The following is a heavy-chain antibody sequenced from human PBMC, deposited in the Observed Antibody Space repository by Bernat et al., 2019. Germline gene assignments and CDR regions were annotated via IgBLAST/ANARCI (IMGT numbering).Heavy chain of an antibody. D-gene: IGHD3/OR15-3a*01. CDR2: IRSKTDGGTT. Sequence: EVQLVESGGGLVKPGGSLRLSCAASGFTFSKAWMSWVRQGPGKGLEWVGRIRSKTDGGTTDYAAPVKGRCIISRDDSKNTLYLQMSSLKTEATAVDYCTAGSTGLGSNWFDPWGQGTPVTVSS. J-gene: IGHJ5*02. CDR1: GFTFSKAW. V-gene: IGHV3-15*01. CDR3: TAGSTGLGSNWFDP.